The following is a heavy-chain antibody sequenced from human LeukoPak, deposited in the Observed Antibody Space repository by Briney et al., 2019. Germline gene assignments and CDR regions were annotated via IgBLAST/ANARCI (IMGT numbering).Heavy chain of an antibody. J-gene: IGHJ6*02. Sequence: GGSLRLSCAASGFTFSSYDMQWVRQVIGKGLEWVSAIGIAGDTHYSGSVKGRFTISRENAKNSLYLQMNSLRAGDTAAYYCARDPSGRGMDVWGQGTTVTVSS. V-gene: IGHV3-13*01. CDR3: ARDPSGRGMDV. CDR1: GFTFSSYD. CDR2: IGIAGDT. D-gene: IGHD6-19*01.